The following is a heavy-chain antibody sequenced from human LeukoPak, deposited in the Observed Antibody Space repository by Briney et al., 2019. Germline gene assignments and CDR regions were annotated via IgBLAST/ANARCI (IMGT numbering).Heavy chain of an antibody. CDR3: ARDFDYYGSGSYSFDPVGY. D-gene: IGHD3-10*01. CDR1: GFSISGYA. V-gene: IGHV3-23*01. J-gene: IGHJ4*02. Sequence: GGSLRLSCAASGFSISGYAMSWVRRAPGKGLEWVSGISGSGGSTDYADSVKGRFIISRDNSKNTLYLQMNSLRAEDTAVYYCARDFDYYGSGSYSFDPVGYWGQGTLVTVSS. CDR2: ISGSGGST.